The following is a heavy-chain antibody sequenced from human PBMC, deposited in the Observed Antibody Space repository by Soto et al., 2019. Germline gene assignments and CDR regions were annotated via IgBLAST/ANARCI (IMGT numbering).Heavy chain of an antibody. CDR3: ARDPWLQGYYYYGMDV. J-gene: IGHJ6*02. Sequence: SQTLSLTCAISGDSVSSNSAAWNWIRQSPSRGLEWLGRTYYRFKWYNDYAVSVKSRITINPDTSKNQFSLQLNSVTPEDTAVYYCARDPWLQGYYYYGMDVWGQGTTVTVSS. V-gene: IGHV6-1*01. D-gene: IGHD5-12*01. CDR1: GDSVSSNSAA. CDR2: TYYRFKWYN.